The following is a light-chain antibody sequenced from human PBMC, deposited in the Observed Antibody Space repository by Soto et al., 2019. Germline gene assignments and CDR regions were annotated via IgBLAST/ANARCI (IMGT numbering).Light chain of an antibody. CDR2: AAS. Sequence: DIQLTPSPSFLSASVGDRVTITCRASQGIRSYLAWYQQKPGKAPKLLIYAASTLQSGVPSRFSGSGSGTEFTLTISSLQPEDFATYYYQQLNSYPLTFGGGTKVEIK. V-gene: IGKV1-9*01. CDR3: QQLNSYPLT. J-gene: IGKJ4*01. CDR1: QGIRSY.